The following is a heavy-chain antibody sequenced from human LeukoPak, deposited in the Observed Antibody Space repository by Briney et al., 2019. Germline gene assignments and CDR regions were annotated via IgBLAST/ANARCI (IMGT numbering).Heavy chain of an antibody. CDR3: ARGDLVTRRFDY. D-gene: IGHD4-23*01. Sequence: SETLSLTCTVSGGSISSYYWGWIRQPAGKGLEWIGRIYTSGSTNYNPSLKSRVTMSVDTSKNQFSLKLSSVTAADTAVYYCARGDLVTRRFDYWGQGTLVTVSS. CDR1: GGSISSYY. V-gene: IGHV4-4*07. J-gene: IGHJ4*02. CDR2: IYTSGST.